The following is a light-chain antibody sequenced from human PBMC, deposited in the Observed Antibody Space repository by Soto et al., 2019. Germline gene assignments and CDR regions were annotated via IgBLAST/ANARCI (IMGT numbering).Light chain of an antibody. Sequence: EIVLTQSPATLSLSPGERATLSCRDCPSVSSYLAWYQQNPGQAPRLLIYDASNSATGIPARFSGSGSLTGFTLTITTLQPEDLAVYYCQLGNNWRPITFSQGTRLE. J-gene: IGKJ5*01. V-gene: IGKV3-11*01. CDR3: QLGNNWRPIT. CDR1: PSVSSY. CDR2: DAS.